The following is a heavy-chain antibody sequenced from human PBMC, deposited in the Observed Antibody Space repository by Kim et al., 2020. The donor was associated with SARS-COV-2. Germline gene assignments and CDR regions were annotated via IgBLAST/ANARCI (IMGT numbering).Heavy chain of an antibody. CDR3: TPLNTGWLNDY. Sequence: GGSLRLSCAASGFTFSGSAMHWVRQASGKGLEWVGRIRSKANSYATAYAASVKGRFTISRDDSKNTAYLQMNSLKTEDTAVYYCTPLNTGWLNDYWGQGTLVTVSS. D-gene: IGHD5-12*01. CDR1: GFTFSGSA. J-gene: IGHJ4*02. CDR2: IRSKANSYAT. V-gene: IGHV3-73*01.